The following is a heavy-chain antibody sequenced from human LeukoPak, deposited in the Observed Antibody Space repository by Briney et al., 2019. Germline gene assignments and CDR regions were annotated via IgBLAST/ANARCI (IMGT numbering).Heavy chain of an antibody. CDR2: INHSGST. CDR1: GGSFSGYY. J-gene: IGHJ5*02. Sequence: PSETLSLACAVYGGSFSGYYWSWIRQPPGKGLEWIGEINHSGSTNHNPSLKSRVTISVDTSKNQFSLKLSSVTAADTAVYYCARIQLGYCSSTSCYNLPGVRFDPWGQGTLVTVSS. CDR3: ARIQLGYCSSTSCYNLPGVRFDP. D-gene: IGHD2-2*02. V-gene: IGHV4-34*01.